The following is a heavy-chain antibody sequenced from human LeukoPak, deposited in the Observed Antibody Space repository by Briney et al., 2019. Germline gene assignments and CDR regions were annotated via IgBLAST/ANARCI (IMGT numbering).Heavy chain of an antibody. CDR2: IYYSGST. J-gene: IGHJ4*02. V-gene: IGHV4-59*08. CDR1: GGSISSYY. Sequence: PSETLSLTCTVSGGSISSYYWSWIRQPPGKGLEWFGYIYYSGSTNYNPSLKSRVTISVDTSKNQFSLKLSSVTAADTAVYYCARHSESSGYSFYFDYWGQGTLVTVSS. CDR3: ARHSESSGYSFYFDY. D-gene: IGHD3-22*01.